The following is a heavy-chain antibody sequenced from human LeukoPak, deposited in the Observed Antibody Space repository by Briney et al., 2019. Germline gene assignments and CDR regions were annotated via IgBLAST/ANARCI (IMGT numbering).Heavy chain of an antibody. D-gene: IGHD1-26*01. CDR2: IYGGDSHT. CDR1: GYNFATYY. J-gene: IGHJ4*02. Sequence: PGGSLRLSCKGYGYNFATYYIAWVRQMPGQGLEWLGIIYGGDSHTTYSPSLQGQVLISADKSISTAYLHWDSLKPSDTAVYYCARLPSITTRGSRNFDCWGQGTVVTVSS. CDR3: ARLPSITTRGSRNFDC. V-gene: IGHV5-51*01.